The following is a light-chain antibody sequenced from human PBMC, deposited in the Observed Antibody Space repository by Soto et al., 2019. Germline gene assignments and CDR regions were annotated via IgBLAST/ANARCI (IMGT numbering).Light chain of an antibody. Sequence: DIQMTQSPSTLSASVGDRVTITCRASQSISGWLAWYQQKPGEAPKLLIYKASSLESGVPSRFSGSGSGTEFTLTISSLQPDDFATYFCQQYKTYSPLTFGGGTKVEIK. CDR1: QSISGW. V-gene: IGKV1-5*03. J-gene: IGKJ4*01. CDR2: KAS. CDR3: QQYKTYSPLT.